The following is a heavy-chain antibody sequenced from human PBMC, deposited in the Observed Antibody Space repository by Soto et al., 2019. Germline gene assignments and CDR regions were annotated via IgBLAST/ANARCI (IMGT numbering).Heavy chain of an antibody. CDR3: ANAYYDILGYMDV. V-gene: IGHV3-30*18. D-gene: IGHD3-9*01. CDR2: ISYDGSNK. CDR1: GFTFSSYG. J-gene: IGHJ6*03. Sequence: GGSLRLSCAASGFTFSSYGMHWVRQAPGKGLEWVAVISYDGSNKYYADSVKGRFTISRDNSKNTLYLQMNSLRAEDTAVYYCANAYYDILGYMDVWGKGTTVTVSS.